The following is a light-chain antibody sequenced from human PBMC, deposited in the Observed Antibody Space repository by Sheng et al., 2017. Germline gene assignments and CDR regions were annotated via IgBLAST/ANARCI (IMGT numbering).Light chain of an antibody. CDR2: GAS. CDR1: QSVSSN. V-gene: IGKV3D-15*01. CDR3: QQYDKWPLP. Sequence: TVMTQSPGTLSVSPGERATLSCRASQSVSSNLAWYQQKPGQAPRLLIYGASSRATGIPDRFSGSGSGTDFTLTISRLEPEDFAVYYCQQYDKWPLPFGGGTKVEIK. J-gene: IGKJ4*01.